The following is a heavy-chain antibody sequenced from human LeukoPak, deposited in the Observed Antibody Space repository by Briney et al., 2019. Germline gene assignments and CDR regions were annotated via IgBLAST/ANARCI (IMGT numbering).Heavy chain of an antibody. V-gene: IGHV4-4*07. D-gene: IGHD3-10*01. CDR1: GGSISSYY. J-gene: IGHJ3*02. CDR2: IYTSGST. CDR3: ARDTHMVRGILHPDAFDI. Sequence: SETLSLTCTVSGGSISSYYWSWIRQPAGKGLEWIGRIYTSGSTNYNPSLKSRVTMSVDTSKNQFSLKLSSVTAADTAVYYCARDTHMVRGILHPDAFDIWGQGTMVTVSS.